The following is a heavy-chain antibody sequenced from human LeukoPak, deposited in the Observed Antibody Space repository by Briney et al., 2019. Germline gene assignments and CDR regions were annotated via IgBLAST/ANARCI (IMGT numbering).Heavy chain of an antibody. J-gene: IGHJ4*02. CDR2: IHTGGTT. CDR1: GFTFSSYG. D-gene: IGHD3-10*01. V-gene: IGHV3-53*01. Sequence: GGSLRLSCAASGFTFSSYGMHWVRQAPGKGLEWVSVIHTGGTTHYTDSVKGRFTISKDNSNNTVYLQMNSVRVEDTAVYYCARVWFGYFFQWGQGALVTVSS. CDR3: ARVWFGYFFQ.